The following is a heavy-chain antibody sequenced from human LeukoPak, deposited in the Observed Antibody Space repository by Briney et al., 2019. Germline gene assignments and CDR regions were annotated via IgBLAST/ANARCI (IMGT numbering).Heavy chain of an antibody. CDR2: INPNSGGT. V-gene: IGHV1-2*04. J-gene: IGHJ4*02. CDR1: GYTFTGYY. D-gene: IGHD2-15*01. Sequence: GASVKVSCKASGYTFTGYYMHWVRQAPGHGLEWMGWINPNSGGTNYAQKFQGWVTMTRDTSISTAYMELSRLRSDDTAVYYCARAGLVAATFDLPGDYWGQGTLVTVSS. CDR3: ARAGLVAATFDLPGDY.